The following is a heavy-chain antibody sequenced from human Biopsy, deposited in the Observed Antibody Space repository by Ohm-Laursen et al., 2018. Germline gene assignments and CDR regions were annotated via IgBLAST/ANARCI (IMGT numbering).Heavy chain of an antibody. CDR3: VRGGSGSFPFDY. CDR2: LFTSGTT. D-gene: IGHD3-10*01. J-gene: IGHJ4*02. V-gene: IGHV4-4*07. CDR1: GGSINSYY. Sequence: GTLSLTCTVSGGSINSYYWSWMRQPAGKGLEWIGRLFTSGTTNYSPSLNNRVTMSVDTSKNQFSLRLTSVTAADTAVYYCVRGGSGSFPFDYWGPGNPGHRLL.